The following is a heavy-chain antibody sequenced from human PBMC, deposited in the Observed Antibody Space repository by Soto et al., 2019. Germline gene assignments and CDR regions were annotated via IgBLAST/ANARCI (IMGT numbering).Heavy chain of an antibody. CDR1: GFTFSSYS. CDR2: ISSSSSYI. V-gene: IGHV3-21*01. D-gene: IGHD6-19*01. J-gene: IGHJ4*02. CDR3: ARDRGSGWYELDY. Sequence: EVQLVESGGGLVKPGGSLRLSCAASGFTFSSYSMNWVRQAPGKGLEWVSSISSSSSYIYYADSVKGRFTISRDNAKNSLYLQMNSLRAEDTAVYYCARDRGSGWYELDYWGQGTLVTVSS.